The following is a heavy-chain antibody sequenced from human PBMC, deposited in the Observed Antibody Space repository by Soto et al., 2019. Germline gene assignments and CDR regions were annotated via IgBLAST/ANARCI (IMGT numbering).Heavy chain of an antibody. J-gene: IGHJ6*02. CDR2: ISGSGGST. CDR3: AKDVAASDYYYYGMDV. CDR1: GFTFSSYA. V-gene: IGHV3-23*01. D-gene: IGHD2-15*01. Sequence: GGSLRLSCAASGFTFSSYAMSWVRQAPGKGLEWVSAISGSGGSTYYADSVKGRFTISRDNSKNTLYLQMNSLRAEDTAVYYCAKDVAASDYYYYGMDVWAQGNTVPGS.